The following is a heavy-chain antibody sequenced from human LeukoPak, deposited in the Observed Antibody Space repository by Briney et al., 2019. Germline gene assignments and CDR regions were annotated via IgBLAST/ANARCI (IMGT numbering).Heavy chain of an antibody. Sequence: KASETLSLTCAVYGGSFSGYYWSWIRQPPGKGLEWIGEINHSGSTNYNPSLKSRVTISVDTSKNQFSLKLSSVTAADTAVYYCARHVPYGDYWGQGALVTVSS. CDR3: ARHVPYGDY. CDR1: GGSFSGYY. V-gene: IGHV4-34*01. D-gene: IGHD4-17*01. CDR2: INHSGST. J-gene: IGHJ4*02.